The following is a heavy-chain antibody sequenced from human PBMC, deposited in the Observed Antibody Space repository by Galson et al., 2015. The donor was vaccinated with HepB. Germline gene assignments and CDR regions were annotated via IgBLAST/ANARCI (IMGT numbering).Heavy chain of an antibody. CDR1: GFTVSSNY. CDR3: ATSIPKQRGLAIYYGMDV. Sequence: SLRLSCAASGFTVSSNYMSWVRQAPGKGLEWVSVIYSGGSTYYADSVKGRFTISRDNSKNTLYLQMNSLRAEDTAVYYCATSIPKQRGLAIYYGMDVWGQGTTVTVSS. D-gene: IGHD6-25*01. V-gene: IGHV3-66*02. CDR2: IYSGGST. J-gene: IGHJ6*02.